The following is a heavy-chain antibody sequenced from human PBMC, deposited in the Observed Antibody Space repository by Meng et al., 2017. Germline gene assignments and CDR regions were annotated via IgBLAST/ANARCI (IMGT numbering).Heavy chain of an antibody. CDR1: GYTFTSYD. V-gene: IGHV1-8*01. CDR3: ARDGSVGATSGDY. Sequence: ASVKVSCKASGYTFTSYDINWVRQATGQGLEWMGWMNPNSGNTGYAQKFQGRVTMTRNTSISTAYMELNSLRAEDTAVYYCARDGSVGATSGDYWGQGTLVTVSS. D-gene: IGHD1-26*01. CDR2: MNPNSGNT. J-gene: IGHJ4*02.